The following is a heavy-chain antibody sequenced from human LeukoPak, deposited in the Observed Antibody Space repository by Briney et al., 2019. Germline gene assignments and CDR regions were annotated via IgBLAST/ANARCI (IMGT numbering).Heavy chain of an antibody. CDR2: INHSGST. CDR3: ARGYSYGRYYYYYMDV. V-gene: IGHV4-38-2*02. Sequence: SETLSLTCTVSGYSISSGYYWSWIRQPPGKGLEWIGEINHSGSTNYNPSLKSRVTISVDTSKNQFSLKLSSVTAADTAVYYCARGYSYGRYYYYYMDVWGKGTTVTISS. J-gene: IGHJ6*03. D-gene: IGHD5-18*01. CDR1: GYSISSGYY.